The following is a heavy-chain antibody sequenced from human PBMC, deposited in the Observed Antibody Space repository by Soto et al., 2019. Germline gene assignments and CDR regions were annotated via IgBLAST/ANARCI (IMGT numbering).Heavy chain of an antibody. Sequence: QVLLVQSGAEVTKPGASVKVSCKASGYTFTRYAMHWVRQAPGQGLEWMGWINARNGNTKYSQKFQDRVTINRETSASTAYLEPSSLRSDDTAIYYCARDETFAWHDDLDFWGQGTLVTVSS. J-gene: IGHJ4*02. V-gene: IGHV1-3*01. D-gene: IGHD1-1*01. CDR2: INARNGNT. CDR3: ARDETFAWHDDLDF. CDR1: GYTFTRYA.